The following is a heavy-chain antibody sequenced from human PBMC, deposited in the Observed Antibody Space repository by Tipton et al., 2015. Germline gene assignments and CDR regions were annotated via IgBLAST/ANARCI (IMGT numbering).Heavy chain of an antibody. CDR2: ISYDGAIK. V-gene: IGHV3-30*03. Sequence: SLRLSCAASGFAFSTYAMHWVRQAPGKGLEWVAFISYDGAIKYSTDSEMGRFTISRDNAWNTLYMQMDRLRPEDTAVYYCARDRGSSPGNCIDVWGQGTTVTV. D-gene: IGHD5-24*01. J-gene: IGHJ6*02. CDR3: ARDRGSSPGNCIDV. CDR1: GFAFSTYA.